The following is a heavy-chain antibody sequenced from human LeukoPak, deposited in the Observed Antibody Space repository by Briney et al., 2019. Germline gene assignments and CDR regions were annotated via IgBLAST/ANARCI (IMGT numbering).Heavy chain of an antibody. CDR3: ARGRSGYGSGSYYNFYYYYYYMDV. J-gene: IGHJ6*03. D-gene: IGHD3-10*01. Sequence: PSETLSLTCTVSGGSISSSSYYWGWIRQPPGKGLEWIGSIYYSGSTYYNPSLKSRVTISVDTSKNQFSLKLSSVTAEDTAVYYCARGRSGYGSGSYYNFYYYYYYMDVWGKGTTVTVSS. CDR1: GGSISSSSYY. V-gene: IGHV4-39*07. CDR2: IYYSGST.